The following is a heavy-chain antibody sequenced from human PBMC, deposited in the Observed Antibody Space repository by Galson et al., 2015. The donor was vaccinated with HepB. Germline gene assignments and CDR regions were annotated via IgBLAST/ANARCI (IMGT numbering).Heavy chain of an antibody. Sequence: PPLVKPPQTLTLTCTVPGFSLSNARMGVSWIRQPPGKALEWLTHIFSNDKKSYSASLKSRRNISKHTSKSQVVLTITYMYPVDTAIYYCARIRQTPKAVDYWGQGTLVTVSS. CDR3: ARIRQTPKAVDY. CDR1: GFSLSNARMG. V-gene: IGHV2-26*01. CDR2: IFSNDKK. J-gene: IGHJ4*02.